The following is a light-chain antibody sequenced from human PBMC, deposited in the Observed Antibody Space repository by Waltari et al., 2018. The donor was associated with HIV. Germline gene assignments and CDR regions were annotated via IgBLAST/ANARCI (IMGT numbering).Light chain of an antibody. Sequence: DIVMTQSPLSLPVTPGEAAASACRSSQSLLHSKGFHYLDWYLQKPGQSPQLLIYLGSNRASGVPARFRASGAGTYFTLNISRVEAGYVGVYCCMQALQSPTFGGGTKVDI. CDR3: MQALQSPT. J-gene: IGKJ4*01. CDR1: QSLLHSKGFHY. CDR2: LGS. V-gene: IGKV2-28*01.